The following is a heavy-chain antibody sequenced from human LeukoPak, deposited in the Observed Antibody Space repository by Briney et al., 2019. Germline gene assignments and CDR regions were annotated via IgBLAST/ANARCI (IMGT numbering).Heavy chain of an antibody. CDR2: ISAYNGNT. V-gene: IGHV1-18*01. CDR3: ARGKYSSSPDDAFDI. D-gene: IGHD6-6*01. Sequence: ASVKVSCKASGGTFSSYAISWVRQAPGQGLEWMGWISAYNGNTNYAQKLQGRVTMTTDTSTSTAYMELRRLRSDDTAVYYCARGKYSSSPDDAFDIWGQGTMVTVSS. CDR1: GGTFSSYA. J-gene: IGHJ3*02.